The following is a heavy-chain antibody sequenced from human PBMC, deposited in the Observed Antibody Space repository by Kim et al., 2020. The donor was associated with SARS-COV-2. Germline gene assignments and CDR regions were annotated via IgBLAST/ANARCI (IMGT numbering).Heavy chain of an antibody. CDR1: GGSISSSSYY. CDR3: ARQDCSGGSCFYDY. V-gene: IGHV4-39*01. CDR2: IYYSGST. J-gene: IGHJ4*02. Sequence: SETLSLTCTVSGGSISSSSYYWGWIRQPPGKGLEWIGSIYYSGSTYYNPSLKSRVTISVDTSKNQFSLKLSSVTAADTAVYYCARQDCSGGSCFYDYWGQGTLVTVSS. D-gene: IGHD2-15*01.